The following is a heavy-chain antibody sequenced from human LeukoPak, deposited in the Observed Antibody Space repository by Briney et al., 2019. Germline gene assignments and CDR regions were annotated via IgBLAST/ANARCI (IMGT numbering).Heavy chain of an antibody. Sequence: SETLSLTCTVSGGSINNYCWSWIRQPPGKGLEWIGEINHSGSTNYNPSLKSRVTISVDTSKNQFSLKLSSVTAADTAVYYCARVIVVVPAARRFDPWGQGTLVTVSS. D-gene: IGHD2-2*01. V-gene: IGHV4-34*01. CDR1: GGSINNYC. CDR2: INHSGST. CDR3: ARVIVVVPAARRFDP. J-gene: IGHJ5*02.